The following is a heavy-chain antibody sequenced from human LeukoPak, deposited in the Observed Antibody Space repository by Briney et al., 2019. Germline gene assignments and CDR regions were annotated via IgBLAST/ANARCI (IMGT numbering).Heavy chain of an antibody. CDR2: IYPGDSDT. J-gene: IGHJ4*02. CDR1: GYSFTSYW. V-gene: IGHV5-51*04. D-gene: IGHD2-2*01. Sequence: GDSLKISRKGSGYSFTSYWNGRVRPMPGKSLEGIGIIYPGDSDTRYSASFQGQVTISADKPISTAYLQWGSLKASDTAMYYCARYDRGPAAMGVGWGQGTLVAVSS. CDR3: ARYDRGPAAMGVG.